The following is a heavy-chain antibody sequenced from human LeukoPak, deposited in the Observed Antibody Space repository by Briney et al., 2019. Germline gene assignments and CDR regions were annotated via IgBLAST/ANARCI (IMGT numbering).Heavy chain of an antibody. Sequence: ASVKVSCKASGYTFTSYGISWVRQAPGQGLEWMGWISAYNGNTNYAQKLQGRVTMTTDTSTSTGYMELRSLRSDDTAVYYCARVYSSSWYGWFDPWGQGTLVTVSS. CDR1: GYTFTSYG. CDR3: ARVYSSSWYGWFDP. D-gene: IGHD6-13*01. CDR2: ISAYNGNT. V-gene: IGHV1-18*01. J-gene: IGHJ5*02.